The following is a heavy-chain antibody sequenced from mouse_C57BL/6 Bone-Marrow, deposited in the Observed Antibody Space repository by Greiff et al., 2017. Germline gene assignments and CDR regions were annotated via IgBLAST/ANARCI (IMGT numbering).Heavy chain of an antibody. CDR3: ARVRYYGSRDYYAMDY. V-gene: IGHV5-16*01. CDR2: INYDGSST. D-gene: IGHD1-1*01. CDR1: GFTFSDYY. J-gene: IGHJ4*01. Sequence: LVESEGGLVQPGSSMKLSCTASGFTFSDYYMAWVRQVPEKGLEWVANINYDGSSTYYLDSLKSRFIISRDNAKNILYLQMSSLKSEDTATYYCARVRYYGSRDYYAMDYWGQGTSVTVSS.